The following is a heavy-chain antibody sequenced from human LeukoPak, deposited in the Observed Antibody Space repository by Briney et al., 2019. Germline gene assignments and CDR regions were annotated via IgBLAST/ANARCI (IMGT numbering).Heavy chain of an antibody. Sequence: SETLSLTCTVSGGSISSGSYYWGWIRQPPGKGLEWIGSIYYSGSIYYNPSLKSRVTISVDTSKNQFSLKLSSVTAADTAVYYCARLQRDGYNYYWGQGTLVTVSS. J-gene: IGHJ4*02. CDR1: GGSISSGSYY. CDR2: IYYSGSI. CDR3: ARLQRDGYNYY. D-gene: IGHD5-24*01. V-gene: IGHV4-39*07.